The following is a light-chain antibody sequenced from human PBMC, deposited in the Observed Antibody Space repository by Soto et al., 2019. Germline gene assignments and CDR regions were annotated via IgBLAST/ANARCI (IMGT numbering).Light chain of an antibody. Sequence: DIQLTQSPSFLSASVGDRVTITCRASQGLTNSLAWYQQKPGKAPNLLIYAASTLQGGVPSRFRGSGSGTDFTLTISSLQPEDFATYYCQQLTSNPLTFGGGTKVEIK. CDR1: QGLTNS. J-gene: IGKJ4*01. V-gene: IGKV1-9*01. CDR3: QQLTSNPLT. CDR2: AAS.